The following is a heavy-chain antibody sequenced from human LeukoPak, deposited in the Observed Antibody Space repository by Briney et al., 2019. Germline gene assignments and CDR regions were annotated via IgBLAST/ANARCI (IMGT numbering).Heavy chain of an antibody. CDR1: GFTFSDVW. D-gene: IGHD3-10*01. J-gene: IGHJ4*02. Sequence: GGSLRLSCAASGFTFSDVWMNWVRQAPGKRLEWVGHIKGKTHGGTTDYAAPVKDRFTISRDDSKNTLYLQMNSLRTEDAAVYYCTTYGSGRKFDYWGQGILVTVSS. CDR3: TTYGSGRKFDY. V-gene: IGHV3-15*01. CDR2: IKGKTHGGTT.